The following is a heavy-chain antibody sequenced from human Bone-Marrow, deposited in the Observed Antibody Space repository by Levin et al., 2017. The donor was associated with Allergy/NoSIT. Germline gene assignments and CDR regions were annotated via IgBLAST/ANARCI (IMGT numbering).Heavy chain of an antibody. V-gene: IGHV3-15*01. CDR2: IKSKTDGGTT. Sequence: SCAASGFSVSSAWMSWVRQAPGKGLECIGRIKSKTDGGTTDNAAPVKDRITVSRDESKNTLYLQMNSLKTDDTAVYYCTTLQYDILTGYSLTWGQGTLVTVSS. CDR1: GFSVSSAW. CDR3: TTLQYDILTGYSLT. J-gene: IGHJ4*02. D-gene: IGHD3-9*01.